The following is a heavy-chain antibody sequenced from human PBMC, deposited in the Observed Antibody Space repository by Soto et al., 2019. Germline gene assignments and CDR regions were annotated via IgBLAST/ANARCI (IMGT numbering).Heavy chain of an antibody. CDR3: ARSPAYGDYATLDT. CDR1: GDSVSKYY. J-gene: IGHJ5*02. CDR2: IHSTRSP. V-gene: IGHV4-4*07. Sequence: SETLSLTCTVSGDSVSKYYWNWIRQPAGKGLEWIGRIHSTRSPNYNPSLKSRVTMSVDTSKNQFSLKLNLTSVTAADTAVYYCARSPAYGDYATLDTWGQGTLVTV. D-gene: IGHD4-17*01.